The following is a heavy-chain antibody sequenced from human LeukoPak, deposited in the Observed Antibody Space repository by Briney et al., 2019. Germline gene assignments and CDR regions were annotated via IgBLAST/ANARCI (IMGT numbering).Heavy chain of an antibody. D-gene: IGHD3-22*01. CDR3: ARRTYFYDSSGYYFDY. CDR1: GGSISSYY. J-gene: IGHJ4*02. CDR2: IYYSGST. Sequence: PSETLSLTCTVSGGSISSYYWSWIRQPPGKGLECIGYIYYSGSTNYNPSLKSRVTISVDTSKDQFSLKLSSVTAADTAVYYCARRTYFYDSSGYYFDYWGQGTLVTVSS. V-gene: IGHV4-59*01.